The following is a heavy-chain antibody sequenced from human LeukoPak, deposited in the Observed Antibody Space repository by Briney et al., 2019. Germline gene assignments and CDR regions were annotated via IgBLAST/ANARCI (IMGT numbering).Heavy chain of an antibody. Sequence: ASVKVSCKASGGTFRSYAISWVRQAPGQGLEWMGGIIPIFGTANYAQKFQGRVTITADESTSTAYMELSSLRSEDTAVYYCARVYSSGWGFDYWGQGTLVTVSS. D-gene: IGHD6-19*01. J-gene: IGHJ4*02. CDR2: IIPIFGTA. CDR1: GGTFRSYA. V-gene: IGHV1-69*13. CDR3: ARVYSSGWGFDY.